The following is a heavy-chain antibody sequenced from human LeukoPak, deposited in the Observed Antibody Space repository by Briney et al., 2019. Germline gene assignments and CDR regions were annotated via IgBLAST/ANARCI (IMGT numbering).Heavy chain of an antibody. Sequence: APVKVSCKASGYTFTGYYMHWVRQAPGQGLEWMGWINPNSGGTNYAQKFQGWVTMTRDTSISTAYMELSRLRSDDTAVYYCATSGGSSHDAFDIWGQGTMVTVSS. CDR2: INPNSGGT. CDR3: ATSGGSSHDAFDI. D-gene: IGHD2-15*01. CDR1: GYTFTGYY. J-gene: IGHJ3*02. V-gene: IGHV1-2*04.